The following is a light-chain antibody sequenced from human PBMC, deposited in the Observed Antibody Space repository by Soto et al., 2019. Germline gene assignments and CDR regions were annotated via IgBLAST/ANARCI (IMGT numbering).Light chain of an antibody. CDR1: QGNRND. CDR2: DAS. V-gene: IGKV1-17*01. J-gene: IGKJ1*01. Sequence: DIQVTESPSSLSASVGGRVTIACRASQGNRNDLGWYQQKQAKHPERLLYDASRFQSGGLSNLSGSGSGTEFTPPISSMQPPDFATYYCQHYNSYSEAFGQGTKVDI. CDR3: QHYNSYSEA.